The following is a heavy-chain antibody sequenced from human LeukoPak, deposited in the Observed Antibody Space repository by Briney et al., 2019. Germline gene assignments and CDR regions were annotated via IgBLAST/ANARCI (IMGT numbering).Heavy chain of an antibody. CDR1: GFTFSSFA. D-gene: IGHD3-10*01. CDR3: AKGHYYGSGNFYNY. Sequence: GGSLRLSCAASGFTFSSFAMSWVRQAPGKGLEWVSTINGGGGGTYYADSVKGRFTISRDNSKNTLYLQMNSLRAEDTAVYYGAKGHYYGSGNFYNYWGQGTLVTVSS. J-gene: IGHJ4*02. V-gene: IGHV3-23*01. CDR2: INGGGGGT.